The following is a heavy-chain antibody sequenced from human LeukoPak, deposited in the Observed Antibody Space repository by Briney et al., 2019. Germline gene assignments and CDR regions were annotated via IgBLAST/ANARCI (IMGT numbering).Heavy chain of an antibody. D-gene: IGHD3-10*01. CDR1: GFTFSSYW. CDR3: AKIDDGSGSYYNWDLDY. Sequence: HPGGSLRLSCAASGFTFSSYWMSWVRQAPGKGLEWVANIKQDGSEKYYVDSVKGRFTISRDNAKNSLYLQMNSLRAEDTAVYYCAKIDDGSGSYYNWDLDYWGQGTLVTVSP. CDR2: IKQDGSEK. J-gene: IGHJ4*02. V-gene: IGHV3-7*03.